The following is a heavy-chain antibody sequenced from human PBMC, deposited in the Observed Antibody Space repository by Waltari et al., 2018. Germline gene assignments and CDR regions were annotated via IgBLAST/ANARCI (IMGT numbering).Heavy chain of an antibody. Sequence: QVQLQQWGAGLLKPSETLSLTCAVYGGSFSGYYWSWIRPPPGKGLEWIGEINHSGSTNYNPSLKSRVTISVDTSKNQFSLKLSSVTAADTAVYYCARDAELRFLEWYPYYYGMDVWGQGTTVTVSS. CDR1: GGSFSGYY. V-gene: IGHV4-34*01. D-gene: IGHD3-3*01. CDR3: ARDAELRFLEWYPYYYGMDV. CDR2: INHSGST. J-gene: IGHJ6*02.